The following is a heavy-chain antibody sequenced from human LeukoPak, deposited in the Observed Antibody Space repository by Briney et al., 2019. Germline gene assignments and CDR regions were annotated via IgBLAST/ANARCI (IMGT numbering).Heavy chain of an antibody. CDR2: ISISTTTT. CDR3: ARDGYNSWDYFDY. V-gene: IGHV3-48*04. CDR1: RFTFSNYN. Sequence: PGGSLRLSCAASRFTFSNYNMNWVRQAPGKGLEWVSYISISTTTTYYADSVKGRFTISRDNAKNSLYLQMNNLRAEDTAVYYCARDGYNSWDYFDYWGQGTLVTVSS. J-gene: IGHJ4*02. D-gene: IGHD5-24*01.